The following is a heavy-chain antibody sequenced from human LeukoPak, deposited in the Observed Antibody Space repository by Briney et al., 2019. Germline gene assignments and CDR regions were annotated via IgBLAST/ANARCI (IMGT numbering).Heavy chain of an antibody. V-gene: IGHV4-34*01. CDR2: INHSGST. CDR1: GGSFSGYY. J-gene: IGHJ3*02. Sequence: SETLSLTCAVYGGSFSGYYWSWIRQPPGKGLEWMGEINHSGSTNYNPSLKSRVTISVDTSKNHFSLKLSSVTAADTAVYYCARHLTNPALWFGEYAFDIWGQGIMVTVSS. D-gene: IGHD3-10*01. CDR3: ARHLTNPALWFGEYAFDI.